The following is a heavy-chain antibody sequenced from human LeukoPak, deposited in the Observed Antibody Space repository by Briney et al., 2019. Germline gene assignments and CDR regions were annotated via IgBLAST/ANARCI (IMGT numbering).Heavy chain of an antibody. V-gene: IGHV4-39*07. CDR1: GGSISSSSYY. CDR3: ARLGKRYYGSGRRAPYFDY. D-gene: IGHD3-10*01. CDR2: MYYGGST. Sequence: SETLSLTCTVSGGSISSSSYYWVWIRQPPGKGLEWIGSMYYGGSTYYNPSLKSRVTISVDTSKNQFSLKLSSVTAADTAVYYCARLGKRYYGSGRRAPYFDYWGQGTLVTVSS. J-gene: IGHJ4*02.